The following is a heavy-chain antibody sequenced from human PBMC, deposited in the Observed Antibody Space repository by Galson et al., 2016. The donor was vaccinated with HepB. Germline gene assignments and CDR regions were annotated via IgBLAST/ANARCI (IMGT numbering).Heavy chain of an antibody. V-gene: IGHV3-23*01. CDR1: AFTFSXXX. CDR2: XXNSXLXT. CDR3: AKGERDYDDSGGYFP. J-gene: IGHJ5*02. Sequence: SLRLSCAASAFTFSXXXMSXXXQAXXXGLXXVSXXXNSXLXTXXADSXXGRFTISRDNSKNTLXLQXXSLRAKDSAKDFCAKGERDYDDSGGYFPWGQGTLXTXSS. D-gene: IGHD3-22*01.